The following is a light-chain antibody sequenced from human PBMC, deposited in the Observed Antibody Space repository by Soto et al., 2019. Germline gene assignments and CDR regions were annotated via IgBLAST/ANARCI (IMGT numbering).Light chain of an antibody. Sequence: PASQSIGSYLDWYQRKPGKAPKLLIYAAFSLQSGVPSRLSVSGSGTDFTLTISSLQPGDCATYYCQQSYRTPITVGQGTRLEIK. CDR1: QSIGSY. CDR3: QQSYRTPIT. CDR2: AAF. V-gene: IGKV1-39*01. J-gene: IGKJ5*01.